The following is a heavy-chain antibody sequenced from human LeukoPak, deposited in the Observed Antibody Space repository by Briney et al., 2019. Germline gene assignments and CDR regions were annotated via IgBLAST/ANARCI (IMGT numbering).Heavy chain of an antibody. J-gene: IGHJ4*02. V-gene: IGHV3-23*01. CDR3: AKGGQDFYFWRFDY. CDR2: ISGSGGRT. CDR1: GFSFSVYA. D-gene: IGHD3-3*01. Sequence: GGSLRLSCAASGFSFSVYAMSWVRQAPGKGLEWVSSISGSGGRTYYTNSVKGRFTISRENFKNTVYLEMNNLGAEDTALYYCAKGGQDFYFWRFDYWGQGNLVIVSS.